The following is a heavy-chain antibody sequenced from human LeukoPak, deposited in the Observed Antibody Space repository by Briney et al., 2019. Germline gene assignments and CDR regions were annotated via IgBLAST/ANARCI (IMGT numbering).Heavy chain of an antibody. J-gene: IGHJ4*02. Sequence: ASVKVSCKASDYTFTRYGISWVRQAPGQGLEWMGWISAYNGNTKYAQKLQGRVTMTTDTSTNTAYMELRSLRSDDTAVYYCARSYSSSSMDYWGQGILVTVSS. CDR3: ARSYSSSSMDY. CDR1: DYTFTRYG. D-gene: IGHD6-6*01. V-gene: IGHV1-18*01. CDR2: ISAYNGNT.